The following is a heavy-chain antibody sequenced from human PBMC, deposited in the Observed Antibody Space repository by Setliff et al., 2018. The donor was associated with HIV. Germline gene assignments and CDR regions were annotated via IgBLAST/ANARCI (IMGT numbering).Heavy chain of an antibody. V-gene: IGHV3-11*01. CDR3: AKELAASGLGYFDS. D-gene: IGHD3-22*01. CDR1: GFTFSDYY. CDR2: ISSSGTTT. J-gene: IGHJ4*02. Sequence: PGGSLRLSCTASGFTFSDYYMSWVHQAPGKGLEWLSYISSSGTTTYYADSVKGRFTISRDNAKNSVLLQMNSLRAEDTAVYYCAKELAASGLGYFDSWGRGILVTVSS.